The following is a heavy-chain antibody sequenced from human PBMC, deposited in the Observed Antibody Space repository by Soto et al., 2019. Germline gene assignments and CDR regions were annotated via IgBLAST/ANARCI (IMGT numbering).Heavy chain of an antibody. J-gene: IGHJ4*02. Sequence: QLQLQESGPGLVKPSETLSLTCTVSGGSISSSSYYWGWIRQPPGKGLEWIGSIYYSGSTYYNPSLRSPVTIPAHTSQNHFSLKLPSMTASDTAVYYCASRTPVYGDYGFFDHWGQGTLVTVSS. CDR3: ASRTPVYGDYGFFDH. CDR1: GGSISSSSYY. D-gene: IGHD4-17*01. CDR2: IYYSGST. V-gene: IGHV4-39*02.